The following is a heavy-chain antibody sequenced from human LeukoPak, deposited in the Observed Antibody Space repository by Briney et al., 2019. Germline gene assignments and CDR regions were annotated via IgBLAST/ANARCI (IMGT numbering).Heavy chain of an antibody. V-gene: IGHV3-53*01. J-gene: IGHJ4*02. CDR2: IYSAGSS. Sequence: PGGSLRLSCEASGFSVSNNYMSWVRQAPGKGLEWVSVIYSAGSSLYAESVRGRFTISRDYSTNTLSLQMNSLRAEDTAVYYCVRDRSYHDSSGYSWKLESWGQGILVTVSS. CDR1: GFSVSNNY. CDR3: VRDRSYHDSSGYSWKLES. D-gene: IGHD3-22*01.